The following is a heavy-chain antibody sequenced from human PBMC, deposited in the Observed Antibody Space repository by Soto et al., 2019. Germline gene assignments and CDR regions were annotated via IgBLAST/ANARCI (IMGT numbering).Heavy chain of an antibody. V-gene: IGHV6-1*01. CDR3: VRDRYSSSGWFDP. Sequence: SQTLSLTCAISGDSVSSYSAAWNWIRQSPSGCLEWLGRTYYRSRFFSDYAESVKSRIIINPDTSKNQFSLQLKSVTPEDTAVYYCVRDRYSSSGWFDPWGQGTQVTVSS. CDR1: GDSVSSYSAA. D-gene: IGHD3-10*01. CDR2: TYYRSRFFS. J-gene: IGHJ5*02.